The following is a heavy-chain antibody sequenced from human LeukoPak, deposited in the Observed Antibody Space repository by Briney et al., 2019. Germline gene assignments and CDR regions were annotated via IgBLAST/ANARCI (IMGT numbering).Heavy chain of an antibody. D-gene: IGHD4-23*01. Sequence: VASVKVSCKASGGTFSSYAISWVRQAPGPGLEWVGRIIPILGIANYAQKFQGRVTITADKSTSTAYMELSSLRSEDTAVYYCARGGLDYGGNQPFDYWGQGTLVTVSS. V-gene: IGHV1-69*04. CDR3: ARGGLDYGGNQPFDY. J-gene: IGHJ4*02. CDR2: IIPILGIA. CDR1: GGTFSSYA.